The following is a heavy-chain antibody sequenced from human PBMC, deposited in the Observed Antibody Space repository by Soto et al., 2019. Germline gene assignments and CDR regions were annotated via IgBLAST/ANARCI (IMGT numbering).Heavy chain of an antibody. D-gene: IGHD2-21*02. CDR2: IHYSGSI. V-gene: IGHV4-30-4*08. Sequence: QVQLQQSGPGLVKPSQTLSLTCTVSGGSISYEYYHWTWIRQSPGKGLEWIGYIHYSGSIIYNPSFTGRVTLSVDTSKNQFSVQLSSVTAADTAVYFCAREDDGGDRDYYGLDVWGQGTTVTVSS. J-gene: IGHJ6*02. CDR1: GGSISYEYYH. CDR3: AREDDGGDRDYYGLDV.